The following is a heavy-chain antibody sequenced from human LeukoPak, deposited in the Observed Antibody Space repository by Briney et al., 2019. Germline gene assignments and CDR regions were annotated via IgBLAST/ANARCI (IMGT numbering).Heavy chain of an antibody. D-gene: IGHD3-9*01. Sequence: SEILSLTCTVSGGSISSYYWSWIRQPPGKGLEWIGYIYYSGSTNYNPSLKSRVTISVDTSKNQFSLKLSSVTAADTAVYYCARVIDYDILTGPYFDLWGRGTLVTVSS. CDR2: IYYSGST. CDR3: ARVIDYDILTGPYFDL. V-gene: IGHV4-59*01. J-gene: IGHJ2*01. CDR1: GGSISSYY.